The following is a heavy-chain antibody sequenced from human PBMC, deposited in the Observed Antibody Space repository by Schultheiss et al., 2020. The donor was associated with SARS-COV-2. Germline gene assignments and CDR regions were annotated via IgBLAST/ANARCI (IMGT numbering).Heavy chain of an antibody. J-gene: IGHJ4*02. Sequence: GGSLRLSCAASGFTFSSYAMHRVRQAPGKGLEWVAVISYDGSNKYYADSVKGRFTISRDNSKNTLYLQMNSLRAEDTAVYYCAKARPLTVVTGVDFDYWGQGTLVTVSS. CDR3: AKARPLTVVTGVDFDY. CDR2: ISYDGSNK. V-gene: IGHV3-30*04. D-gene: IGHD4-23*01. CDR1: GFTFSSYA.